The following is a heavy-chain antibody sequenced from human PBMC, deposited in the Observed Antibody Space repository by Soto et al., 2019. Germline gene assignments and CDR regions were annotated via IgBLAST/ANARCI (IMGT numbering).Heavy chain of an antibody. CDR1: GGSISSGGYS. D-gene: IGHD3-22*01. J-gene: IGHJ4*02. V-gene: IGHV4-30-2*01. Sequence: SETLSLTCAVSGGSISSGGYSWSWIRQPPGKGLEWIGYIYHSGSTYYNPSLKSRVTISVDRSKNQFSLKLSSVTAADTAVYYCARGDYYDSSGYQFDYWGQGTLVTVSS. CDR2: IYHSGST. CDR3: ARGDYYDSSGYQFDY.